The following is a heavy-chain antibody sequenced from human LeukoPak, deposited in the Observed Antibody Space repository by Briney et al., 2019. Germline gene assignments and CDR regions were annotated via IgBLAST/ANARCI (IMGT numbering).Heavy chain of an antibody. D-gene: IGHD2-21*02. V-gene: IGHV4-34*01. Sequence: SETLSLTCAVYGGSFSGYYWSWIRQPPGKGLEWIGEIDHSGSTNYNPSLKSRVTISVDTSKNQFSLKLSSVTAADTAVYYCARSPLTAAIAFDIWGQGTMVTVSS. CDR1: GGSFSGYY. J-gene: IGHJ3*02. CDR2: IDHSGST. CDR3: ARSPLTAAIAFDI.